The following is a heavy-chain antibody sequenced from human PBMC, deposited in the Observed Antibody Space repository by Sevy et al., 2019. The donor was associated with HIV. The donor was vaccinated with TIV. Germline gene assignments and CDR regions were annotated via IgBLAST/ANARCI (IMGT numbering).Heavy chain of an antibody. CDR1: GYKFTSYW. Sequence: GESLKISCQGSGYKFTSYWIAWVRQMPGKGLEWMGIIYPGDSETRYGPSLQGQVTISADKSISTAYLQWSSLKASDTAIYFCARRVYDTSGYPQYYFDYWGQGTLVTVSS. CDR3: ARRVYDTSGYPQYYFDY. D-gene: IGHD3-22*01. V-gene: IGHV5-51*01. J-gene: IGHJ4*02. CDR2: IYPGDSET.